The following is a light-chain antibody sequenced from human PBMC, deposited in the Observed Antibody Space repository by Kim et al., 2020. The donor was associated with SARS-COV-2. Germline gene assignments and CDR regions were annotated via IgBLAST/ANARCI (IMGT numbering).Light chain of an antibody. Sequence: NRRFLAWYQQKPGQAPRLLIYDASTRAIGIPDRFTGSGSETDFTLTISRLEPEDFAVYSCQHYGDSLTFGQGTRVDIK. V-gene: IGKV3-20*01. CDR3: QHYGDSLT. CDR2: DAS. CDR1: NRRF. J-gene: IGKJ1*01.